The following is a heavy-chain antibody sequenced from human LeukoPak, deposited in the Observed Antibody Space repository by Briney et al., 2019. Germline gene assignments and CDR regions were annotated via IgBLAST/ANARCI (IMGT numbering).Heavy chain of an antibody. V-gene: IGHV1-18*01. D-gene: IGHD4-17*01. J-gene: IGHJ4*02. CDR1: GYTFTSYG. CDR3: ARSIYGDYGTILDY. Sequence: ASVKVSCKASGYTFTSYGISWVRQAPGQGLEWMGWIIAYNGNTNYAQKLQGRVTMTTDTSTSTAYMELRSLRSDDTAVYYRARSIYGDYGTILDYWGQGTLVTVSS. CDR2: IIAYNGNT.